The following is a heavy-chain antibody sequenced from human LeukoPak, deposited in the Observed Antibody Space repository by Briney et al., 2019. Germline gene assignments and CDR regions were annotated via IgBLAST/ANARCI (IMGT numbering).Heavy chain of an antibody. D-gene: IGHD2-2*01. J-gene: IGHJ5*02. CDR2: IKQDGSDQ. CDR3: ARAFTTSWYNWFDP. V-gene: IGHV3-7*01. Sequence: PGGSLRLSCAASGFTFSNYWMIWVRQAPGKGLEWVASIKQDGSDQYYVDSMKGRFTISRDNAKNSLYLEMNSPRTEDTALYYCARAFTTSWYNWFDPWGQGTLVTVSS. CDR1: GFTFSNYW.